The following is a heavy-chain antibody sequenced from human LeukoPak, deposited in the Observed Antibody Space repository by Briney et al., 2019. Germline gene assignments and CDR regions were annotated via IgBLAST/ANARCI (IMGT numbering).Heavy chain of an antibody. CDR3: ASRITTDDAFDI. Sequence: SETLSLTCTVSGGSISSYCWSWIRQPPGKGLEWIGYIYYSGSTNYNPSLKSRVTISVDTSKNQFSLKLSSVTAADTAVYYCASRITTDDAFDIWGQGTMVTVSS. CDR2: IYYSGST. J-gene: IGHJ3*02. V-gene: IGHV4-59*01. D-gene: IGHD3-16*01. CDR1: GGSISSYC.